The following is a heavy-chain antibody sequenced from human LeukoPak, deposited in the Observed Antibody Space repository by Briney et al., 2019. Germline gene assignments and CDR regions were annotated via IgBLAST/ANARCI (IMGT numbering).Heavy chain of an antibody. Sequence: GSLRLSCAASGFTFSYYGMHWVRQAPGKGLEWVAVIWYDGSNKYYADSVKGRFTISRDNSKNTLYLQMNSLRAEDTAVYYCARVHFSSSPYFDYWGQGTLVTVSS. CDR1: GFTFSYYG. D-gene: IGHD6-6*01. J-gene: IGHJ4*02. CDR2: IWYDGSNK. V-gene: IGHV3-33*01. CDR3: ARVHFSSSPYFDY.